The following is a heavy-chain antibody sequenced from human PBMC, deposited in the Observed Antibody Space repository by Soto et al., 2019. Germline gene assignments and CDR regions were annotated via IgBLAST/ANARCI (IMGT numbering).Heavy chain of an antibody. V-gene: IGHV1-58*01. J-gene: IGHJ6*02. Sequence: QMQLVQSGPAVKKPGTSVKVACKASGFTFTSSAVQWVRQARGQRFEWIGWIVVGSGNTNYAQKFQERVTITTDRTTSTAYRELSRLRSEGTAVYYCAADPTSIAVAGKGPKYYYYYYGMDVWGQGTTVTVS. CDR2: IVVGSGNT. CDR3: AADPTSIAVAGKGPKYYYYYYGMDV. D-gene: IGHD6-19*01. CDR1: GFTFTSSA.